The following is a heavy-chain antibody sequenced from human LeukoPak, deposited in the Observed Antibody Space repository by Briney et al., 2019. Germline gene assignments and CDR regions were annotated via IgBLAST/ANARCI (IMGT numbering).Heavy chain of an antibody. CDR1: GYTFTSYG. CDR3: ARTRSSTTAYFDY. Sequence: ASVKVSCKASGYTFTSYGISWVRQAPGKGLEWMGGFDPEDGETIYAQKFQGRVTMTEDTSTDTAYMELSSLRSEDTAVYYCARTRSSTTAYFDYWGQGTLVTVSS. J-gene: IGHJ4*02. D-gene: IGHD4-11*01. CDR2: FDPEDGET. V-gene: IGHV1-24*01.